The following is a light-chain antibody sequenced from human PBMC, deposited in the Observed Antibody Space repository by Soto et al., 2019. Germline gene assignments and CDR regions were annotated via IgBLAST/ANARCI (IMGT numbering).Light chain of an antibody. CDR2: KAS. J-gene: IGKJ1*01. CDR3: QHYNSYSEA. V-gene: IGKV1-5*03. CDR1: QTISSW. Sequence: DIQMTKTSSALCGAVGDRVRKTTRASQTISSWLAWYQQKPVKSPKLLIYKASTLKSGVPSRFSCSGSGTEFTLTISSLQPDDFATYYCQHYNSYSEAFGQGTEVDI.